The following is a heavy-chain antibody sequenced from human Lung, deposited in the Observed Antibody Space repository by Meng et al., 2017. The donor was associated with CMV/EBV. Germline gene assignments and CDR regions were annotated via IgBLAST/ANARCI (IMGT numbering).Heavy chain of an antibody. CDR2: IRYDGSNK. D-gene: IGHD3-3*01. J-gene: IGHJ6*02. CDR1: GFTFSSYG. Sequence: GESXKISCAASGFTFSSYGMHWVRQAPGKGLEWVAFIRYDGSNKYYADSVKGRFTISRDNSKNTLYLQMNSLRAEDTAVYYCAKKYYDFWSGYYGDYYYYGMDVXGQGXTVTVSS. V-gene: IGHV3-30*02. CDR3: AKKYYDFWSGYYGDYYYYGMDV.